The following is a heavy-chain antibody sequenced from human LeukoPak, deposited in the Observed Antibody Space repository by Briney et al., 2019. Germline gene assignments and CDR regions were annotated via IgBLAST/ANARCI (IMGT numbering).Heavy chain of an antibody. D-gene: IGHD2-15*01. V-gene: IGHV1-69*13. CDR1: GGTFSSYA. J-gene: IGHJ6*02. CDR3: ARDLVDCSGGSCPTQGSYGMDV. Sequence: SVKVSCKASGGTFSSYAISWVRQAPGQGLEWMGGIIPIFGTANYAQKFQGRVTITADESTSTAYMELSSLRSEDTAVYYCARDLVDCSGGSCPTQGSYGMDVWGQGTTVTVSS. CDR2: IIPIFGTA.